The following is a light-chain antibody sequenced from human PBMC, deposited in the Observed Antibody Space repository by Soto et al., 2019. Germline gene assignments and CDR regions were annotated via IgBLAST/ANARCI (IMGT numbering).Light chain of an antibody. CDR1: QAVSRN. CDR2: DIF. J-gene: IGKJ4*01. CDR3: QQRDNWPLT. Sequence: EIVLTQSPASLSLSPGERATLSCRASQAVSRNLAWYQQSAGQPPRLLIYDIFNKATGIPARFSGSGSGTAFTLTISSLEADDFAVYYCQQRDNWPLTFGGGTRV. V-gene: IGKV3-11*01.